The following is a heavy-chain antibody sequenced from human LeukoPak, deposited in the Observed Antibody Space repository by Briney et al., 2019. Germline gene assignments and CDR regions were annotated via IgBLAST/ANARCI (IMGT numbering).Heavy chain of an antibody. J-gene: IGHJ4*02. Sequence: QPGGSLRLSCAASGFTFGTYAMSWVRQAPGKGLEWVSGISHSGGSTYYADSVKGRFTVSRDNSKNTVYLQMNSLRAADTAVYYCATNSHSYDVLEGFDYWGQGTLVTVSS. CDR1: GFTFGTYA. CDR3: ATNSHSYDVLEGFDY. D-gene: IGHD5-18*01. V-gene: IGHV3-23*01. CDR2: ISHSGGST.